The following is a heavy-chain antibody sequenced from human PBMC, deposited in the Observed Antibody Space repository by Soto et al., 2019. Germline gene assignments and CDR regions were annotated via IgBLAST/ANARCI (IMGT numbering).Heavy chain of an antibody. Sequence: PETLSLTCPVSGYSISIGNYWGRIRQPPGKRLEWIGSIYQSGSTYYNPSLRSRATISVDTSKNQFSLKLSSVTAADTAVYYCARVLGAPLYYFDYWGQGILVTVSS. CDR3: ARVLGAPLYYFDY. D-gene: IGHD1-26*01. V-gene: IGHV4-38-2*02. CDR2: IYQSGST. CDR1: GYSISIGNY. J-gene: IGHJ4*02.